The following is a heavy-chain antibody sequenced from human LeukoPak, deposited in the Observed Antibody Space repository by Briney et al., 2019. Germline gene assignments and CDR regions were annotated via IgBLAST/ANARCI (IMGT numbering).Heavy chain of an antibody. CDR2: IKQDGSEK. CDR1: GFTFSSYA. V-gene: IGHV3-7*01. D-gene: IGHD4-23*01. J-gene: IGHJ4*02. Sequence: PGGSLRLSCAASGFTFSSYAMSWVRQAPGKGLEWVANIKQDGSEKYYVDSVKGRFTISRDNAKNSLYLQMNSLRAEDTAVYYCARVSRLPDYGGSRDWGQGTLVTVSS. CDR3: ARVSRLPDYGGSRD.